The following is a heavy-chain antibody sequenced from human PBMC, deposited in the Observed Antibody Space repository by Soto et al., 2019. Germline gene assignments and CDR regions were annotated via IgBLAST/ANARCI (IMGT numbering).Heavy chain of an antibody. V-gene: IGHV3-48*02. CDR1: GFTFSSYS. D-gene: IGHD3-16*01. J-gene: IGHJ4*02. Sequence: EVQLVESGGGLVQPGGSLRLSCAASGFTFSSYSMNWVRQAPGKGLEWVSYISSSSSTIYYADSVKGRFTISRDNAKNLLHLHMNSLRDEDTAVYYRARGGAYLTFDYWGQGTLVTVSS. CDR3: ARGGAYLTFDY. CDR2: ISSSSSTI.